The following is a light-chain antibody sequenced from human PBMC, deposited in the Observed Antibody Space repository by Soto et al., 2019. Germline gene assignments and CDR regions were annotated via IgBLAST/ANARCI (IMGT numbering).Light chain of an antibody. J-gene: IGLJ1*01. V-gene: IGLV2-11*01. CDR2: DVS. CDR3: CSYGGSFYV. Sequence: QSALTQPRSVSGSPGQSVTISCTGTSSDVGAYNFVSWYQQHPGKAPKLVIFDVSQRPSGVPDRFSDSKSGSTASLTISGLQPEDEADYYCCSYGGSFYVIGTGTKLTVL. CDR1: SSDVGAYNF.